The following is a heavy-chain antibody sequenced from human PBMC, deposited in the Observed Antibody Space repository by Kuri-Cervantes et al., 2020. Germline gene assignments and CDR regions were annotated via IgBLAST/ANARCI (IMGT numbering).Heavy chain of an antibody. J-gene: IGHJ6*03. D-gene: IGHD4-17*01. CDR1: GFTFDDYA. V-gene: IGHV3-9*01. CDR3: ARVTSGDYGDRYYYYMDV. CDR2: ISWKSGSI. Sequence: GGSLRLSCAASGFTFDDYAMHWVRQAPGKGLEWVSGISWKSGSIGYADSVKGRFTISRDNAKNSLYLQMNSLRAEDTAVYYCARVTSGDYGDRYYYYMDVWGKGTTATVSS.